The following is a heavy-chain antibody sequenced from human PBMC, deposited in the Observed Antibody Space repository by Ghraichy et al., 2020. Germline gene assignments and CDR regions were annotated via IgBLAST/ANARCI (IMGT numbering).Heavy chain of an antibody. CDR3: AKPPLYYYDSSGYPFDY. J-gene: IGHJ4*02. CDR1: GFTFSSYS. CDR2: ISSSSSYI. V-gene: IGHV3-21*01. D-gene: IGHD3-22*01. Sequence: GGSLRLSCAASGFTFSSYSMNWVRQAPGKGLEWVSSISSSSSYIYYADSVKGRFTISRDNAKNSLYLQMNSLRAEDTAVYYCAKPPLYYYDSSGYPFDYWGQGTLVTVSS.